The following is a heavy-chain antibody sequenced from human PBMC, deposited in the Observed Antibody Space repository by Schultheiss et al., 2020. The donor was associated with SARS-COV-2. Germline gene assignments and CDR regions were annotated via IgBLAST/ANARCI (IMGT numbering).Heavy chain of an antibody. CDR1: GFTFSSYD. D-gene: IGHD2-8*01. CDR2: IGTAGDT. J-gene: IGHJ4*02. Sequence: GGSLRLSCAASGFTFSSYDMHWVRQATGKGLEWVSAIGTAGDTYYPGSVKGRVTISRDNAKDTLYLQMNSRKTEDTAVYYCTTDRPDIVLMVDYWGQGTLGTVSS. CDR3: TTDRPDIVLMVDY. V-gene: IGHV3-13*01.